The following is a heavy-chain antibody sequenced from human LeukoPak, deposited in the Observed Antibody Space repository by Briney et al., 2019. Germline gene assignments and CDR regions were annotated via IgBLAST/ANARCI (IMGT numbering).Heavy chain of an antibody. J-gene: IGHJ4*02. V-gene: IGHV1-2*02. CDR3: ASPGGWNWNDSPFDY. Sequence: ASVKVSCKASGYTFTGYYMHWVRQAPGQGLEWMGWINPNSGGTNYAQKFQGRVTMTRDTSISTAYMELSRLRSDDTAVYYCASPGGWNWNDSPFDYWGQGTLVTVSS. CDR2: INPNSGGT. D-gene: IGHD1-1*01. CDR1: GYTFTGYY.